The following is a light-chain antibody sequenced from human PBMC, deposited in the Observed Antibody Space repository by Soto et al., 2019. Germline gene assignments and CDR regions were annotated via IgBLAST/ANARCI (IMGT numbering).Light chain of an antibody. J-gene: IGKJ4*01. CDR3: QGYNNAPPLT. CDR2: AAS. V-gene: IGKV1-27*01. CDR1: QGISNY. Sequence: DIQMTQSPSSLSASVGARITITCRASQGISNYLAWYQQKPGRVPKLLIYAASTLQSGVPSRFSGSGSGTDFTLTISSLQPEDVANSYCQGYNNAPPLTFGGGTKVEIK.